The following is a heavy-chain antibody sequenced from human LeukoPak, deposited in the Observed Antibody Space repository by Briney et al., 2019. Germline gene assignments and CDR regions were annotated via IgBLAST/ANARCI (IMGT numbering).Heavy chain of an antibody. CDR3: ARDSAVPAAQLDH. Sequence: GGSLRLSCAASGFSFGTYWMTWVRQAPGKELEWVANIKRDGIQIRYVDSVKGRFTISRDNAKDSLYLQMNSLRVEDTAVYYCARDSAVPAAQLDHWGQGTLVTVSS. V-gene: IGHV3-7*01. CDR1: GFSFGTYW. CDR2: IKRDGIQI. D-gene: IGHD2-2*01. J-gene: IGHJ4*02.